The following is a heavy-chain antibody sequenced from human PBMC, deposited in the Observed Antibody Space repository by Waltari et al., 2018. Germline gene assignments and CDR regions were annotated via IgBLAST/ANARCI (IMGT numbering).Heavy chain of an antibody. V-gene: IGHV4-4*02. D-gene: IGHD3-10*01. Sequence: QVHLQQSVPGLVKPSGTLSLTCGVSGGSINTNNWWTWVRQSPGKGLEWLGEAYHNGRTNYNPSLKSRVTISVDKFKNQFSLQLISMTAADTAVYYCARGRGLDYWGQGTLVTVSS. CDR2: AYHNGRT. CDR1: GGSINTNNW. J-gene: IGHJ4*02. CDR3: ARGRGLDY.